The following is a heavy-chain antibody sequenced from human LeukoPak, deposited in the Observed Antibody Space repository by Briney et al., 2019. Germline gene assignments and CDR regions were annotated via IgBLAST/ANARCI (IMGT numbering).Heavy chain of an antibody. CDR3: ARDPIDYGGNVDY. V-gene: IGHV1-2*02. CDR2: INPNSGGT. J-gene: IGHJ4*02. Sequence: ASVKVSCKASGYTFTGYYMHWVRQAPGQGLEWMGWINPNSGGTNYAQKFQGRVTMTRDTSISTAYMELSRLRSDDTAVYYCARDPIDYGGNVDYWGQGTLVTVSS. CDR1: GYTFTGYY. D-gene: IGHD4-23*01.